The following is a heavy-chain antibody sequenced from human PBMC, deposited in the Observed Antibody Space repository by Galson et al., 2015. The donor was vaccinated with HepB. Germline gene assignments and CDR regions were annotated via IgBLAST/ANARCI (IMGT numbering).Heavy chain of an antibody. D-gene: IGHD6-6*01. V-gene: IGHV6-1*01. CDR3: ARGYSAVRQYDY. CDR1: GDSVSSNSVS. Sequence: CAISGDSVSSNSVSWNWIRQSPSRGLEWLGRTYYRSKWYNDYAISVKSRITINPDTSKNQFSLQLNSVSPEDAAVYYCARGYSAVRQYDYWGQGTLVTVSS. J-gene: IGHJ4*02. CDR2: TYYRSKWYN.